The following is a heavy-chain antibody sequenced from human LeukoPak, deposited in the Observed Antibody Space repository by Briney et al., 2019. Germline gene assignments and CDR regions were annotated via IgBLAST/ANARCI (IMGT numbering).Heavy chain of an antibody. J-gene: IGHJ4*02. Sequence: GESLKISCKGSGYSFTSYWIGWVRQRPGKGLEWMGIIYRVDSDTRYSPSFQGQVTISAYKSISPASLQWCSLKASDPAMQHCASHLEPMTTVDYWGQGTLVTVSP. CDR2: IYRVDSDT. D-gene: IGHD4-17*01. V-gene: IGHV5-51*01. CDR1: GYSFTSYW. CDR3: ASHLEPMTTVDY.